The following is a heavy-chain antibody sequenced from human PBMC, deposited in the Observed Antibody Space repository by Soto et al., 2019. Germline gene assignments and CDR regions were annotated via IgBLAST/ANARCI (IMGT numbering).Heavy chain of an antibody. Sequence: PSETLSLTCTVSGDSINSRNYYWAWIRQSPGRGLEGIGSIFFPGTTFYNPSLKSRLTISGDTSKNQFSLKLSSVTAADTAVYYCARRTIVATIDFWGPGTLVTISS. V-gene: IGHV4-39*01. CDR3: ARRTIVATIDF. CDR1: GDSINSRNYY. J-gene: IGHJ4*02. D-gene: IGHD5-12*01. CDR2: IFFPGTT.